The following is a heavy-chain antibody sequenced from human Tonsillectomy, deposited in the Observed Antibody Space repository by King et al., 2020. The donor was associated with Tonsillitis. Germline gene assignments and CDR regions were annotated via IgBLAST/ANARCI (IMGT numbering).Heavy chain of an antibody. D-gene: IGHD3-10*01. J-gene: IGHJ6*02. V-gene: IGHV3-30-3*01. Sequence: VQLVESGGGVVQPGRSLRLSCAASGFTFSSYAIHWVRQAPGKGLEWMSVISYDGNNKYYADSVKGRFTISSDNSKNTLYLQMNSLRAEDTAVYYCARVLFGESLPDYYYGMDVWGQGTTVTVSS. CDR1: GFTFSSYA. CDR3: ARVLFGESLPDYYYGMDV. CDR2: ISYDGNNK.